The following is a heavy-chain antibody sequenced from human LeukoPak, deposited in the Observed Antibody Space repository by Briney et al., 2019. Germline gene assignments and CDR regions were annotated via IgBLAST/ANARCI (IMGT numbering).Heavy chain of an antibody. CDR3: ARDEVGAYDAFDI. J-gene: IGHJ3*02. Sequence: GGSLRLSCAASGFTFSGYNMNWVRQAPGKGLEWVSSIDSSSSYMYYPDSVRGRFTISRDNAKNSLDLQMNSLRAEDTAVYYCARDEVGAYDAFDIWGQGTMVTVSS. CDR1: GFTFSGYN. V-gene: IGHV3-21*01. CDR2: IDSSSSYM. D-gene: IGHD1-26*01.